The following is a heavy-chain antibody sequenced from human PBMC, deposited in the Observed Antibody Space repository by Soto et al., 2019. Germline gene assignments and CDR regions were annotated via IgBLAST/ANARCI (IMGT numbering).Heavy chain of an antibody. Sequence: GGSLRLSCAASGFTFSSYGMHWVRQAPGKGLEWVAVISYDGSNKYYADSVKGRFTISRDNSKNTRYLQMNSLRAEDTAVYYCAKSLRFLEWSNQDAFDIWGQGTMVTVSS. V-gene: IGHV3-30*18. CDR2: ISYDGSNK. CDR1: GFTFSSYG. J-gene: IGHJ3*02. CDR3: AKSLRFLEWSNQDAFDI. D-gene: IGHD3-3*01.